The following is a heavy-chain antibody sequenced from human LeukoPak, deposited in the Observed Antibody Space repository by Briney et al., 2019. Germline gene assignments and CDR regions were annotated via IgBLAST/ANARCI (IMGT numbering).Heavy chain of an antibody. CDR3: ARANYDFWSGYYRGLGWFDT. V-gene: IGHV4-59*11. D-gene: IGHD3-3*01. Sequence: SETLSLTCSVSGGSISGHYWTWIRQPPGKGLEWIGYIYSSGSTNYNSSLKSRVTISEDKSKNQFSLRVRSVTAADTAVYYCARANYDFWSGYYRGLGWFDTWGQGTLVTVSS. J-gene: IGHJ5*02. CDR1: GGSISGHY. CDR2: IYSSGST.